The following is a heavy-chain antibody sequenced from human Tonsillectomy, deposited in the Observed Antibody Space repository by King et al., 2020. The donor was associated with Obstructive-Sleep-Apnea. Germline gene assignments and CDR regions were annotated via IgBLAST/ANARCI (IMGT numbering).Heavy chain of an antibody. V-gene: IGHV3-53*04. D-gene: IGHD2-21*02. CDR1: GFTVSSNY. CDR3: ARGGADAGDTDWFDP. CDR2: IYSGGST. Sequence: VQLVESGGGLVQPGGSLRLSCAASGFTVSSNYMNWVRQAPGKGLEWVSVIYSGGSTYYADSVKGRFTISRHNSKNTLYLQMNSLRAEDTAVYYCARGGADAGDTDWFDPWGQGTLVTVSS. J-gene: IGHJ5*02.